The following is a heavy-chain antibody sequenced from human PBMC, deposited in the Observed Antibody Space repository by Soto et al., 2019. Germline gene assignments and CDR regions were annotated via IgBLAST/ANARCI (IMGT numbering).Heavy chain of an antibody. CDR1: GGSITGCFAY. D-gene: IGHD1-26*01. CDR2: IYYSGTA. V-gene: IGHV4-31*03. Sequence: PSETLSLTCTVAGGSITGCFAYWTWVRQHPGKGLEWVGHIYYSGTAYYNPSLKSRVALSVDPSQNRFSLKLSSVTAADTAIYFCARSLPGGTVFYMDIWGEGTTVTVSS. CDR3: ARSLPGGTVFYMDI. J-gene: IGHJ6*03.